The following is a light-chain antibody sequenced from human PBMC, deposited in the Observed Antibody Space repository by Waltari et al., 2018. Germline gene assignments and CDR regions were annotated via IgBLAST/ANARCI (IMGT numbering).Light chain of an antibody. CDR3: ALYMGSGIWV. CDR2: KAN. CDR1: YGSLAPTSY. V-gene: IGLV8-61*01. J-gene: IGLJ3*02. Sequence: QTVVTQETSLSVSPGGTVTLTCALSYGSLAPTSYAPWYQQTPGQAPRTLVYKANARSSGVPDRFSGSILGNTAALTITGAQADDESDYYCALYMGSGIWVFGGGTRLTVL.